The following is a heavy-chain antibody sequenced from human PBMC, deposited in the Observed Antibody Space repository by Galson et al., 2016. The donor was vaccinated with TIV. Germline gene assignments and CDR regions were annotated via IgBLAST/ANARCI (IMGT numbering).Heavy chain of an antibody. D-gene: IGHD5-18*01. Sequence: SVKVSCKASGGTFSSFVVTWVRQAPGQGLEWMGGIIPLFGEAHYAQKFQGRVTISADESTSTVYMELRSLRYGDTAVYYCAKCRNTAMDTYYYYYGLDVWGQGTTVTVPS. V-gene: IGHV1-69*13. CDR1: GGTFSSFV. CDR2: IIPLFGEA. J-gene: IGHJ6*02. CDR3: AKCRNTAMDTYYYYYGLDV.